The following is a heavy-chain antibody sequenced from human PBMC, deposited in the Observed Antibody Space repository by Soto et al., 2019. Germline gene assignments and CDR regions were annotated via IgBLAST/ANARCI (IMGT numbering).Heavy chain of an antibody. CDR2: IRSRANNYAP. CDR3: TRLEAEAADY. Sequence: EVQLVESGGGLVQPGGSLMLSCAASGFTLSGSAIHWVRQASGKGLEWVARIRSRANNYAPAYAASVKGRFTVSRDDSKNTAYLQMNSLKAEDTAVYYCTRLEAEAADYWGQGTLVTVSS. D-gene: IGHD6-19*01. CDR1: GFTLSGSA. J-gene: IGHJ4*02. V-gene: IGHV3-73*01.